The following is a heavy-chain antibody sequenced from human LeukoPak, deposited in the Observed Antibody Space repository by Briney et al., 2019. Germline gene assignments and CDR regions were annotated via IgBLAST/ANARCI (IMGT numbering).Heavy chain of an antibody. CDR3: ARDRIGAT. Sequence: ASVTVSCKASGYTFIGYYMYWVRQAPGQGLEWMGWINPNSGGTNYAQKFQGRVTMTRDTSINTAYMELSRLRSDDTAVYYCARDRIGATWRQGTLVTVSS. CDR2: INPNSGGT. J-gene: IGHJ4*02. V-gene: IGHV1-2*02. D-gene: IGHD1-26*01. CDR1: GYTFIGYY.